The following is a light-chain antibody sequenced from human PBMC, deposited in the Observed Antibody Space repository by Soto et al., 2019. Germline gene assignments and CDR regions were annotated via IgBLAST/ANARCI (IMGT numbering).Light chain of an antibody. CDR3: QSYDSSLSGYV. CDR2: GNS. CDR1: RSNIGSNS. Sequence: SVLTQPPSVSGTPGQMVIISCSGSRSNIGSNSVNWYQQLPGTAPKLLIYGNSNRPSGVPDRFSGSKSGTSASLAITGLQAEDEADYYCQSYDSSLSGYVFGTGTKVTVL. V-gene: IGLV1-40*01. J-gene: IGLJ1*01.